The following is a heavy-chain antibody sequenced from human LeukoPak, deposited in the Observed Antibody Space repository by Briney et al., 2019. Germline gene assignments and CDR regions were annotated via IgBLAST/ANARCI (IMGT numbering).Heavy chain of an antibody. CDR3: ARLSYGTFYSDY. Sequence: PSETLTHLHTVSGGSISSYYASWIRQPPGKGLEWIGYIYYSGSTNYNPSLKSRVTISADTSKTRFSLRLSSVTAADTAVYYCARLSYGTFYSDYWGPARLVTVSS. CDR1: GGSISSYY. CDR2: IYYSGST. J-gene: IGHJ4*02. D-gene: IGHD4-17*01. V-gene: IGHV4-59*08.